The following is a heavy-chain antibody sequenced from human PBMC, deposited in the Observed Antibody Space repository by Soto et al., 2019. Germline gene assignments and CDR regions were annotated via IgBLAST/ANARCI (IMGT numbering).Heavy chain of an antibody. J-gene: IGHJ4*02. CDR1: GYTFTSYA. CDR3: ARDRIAVAGPSDYFDY. V-gene: IGHV1-3*01. Sequence: GASGKVSCKASGYTFTSYAMHWVRQAPGQRLEWMGWINAGNGNTKYSQKFQGRVTITRDTSASTAYMELSSLRSEDTAVYYCARDRIAVAGPSDYFDYWGQGTLVTVSS. D-gene: IGHD6-19*01. CDR2: INAGNGNT.